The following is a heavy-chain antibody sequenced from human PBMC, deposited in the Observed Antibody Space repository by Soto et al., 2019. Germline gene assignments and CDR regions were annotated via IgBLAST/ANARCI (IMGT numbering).Heavy chain of an antibody. CDR1: GYTLTELS. J-gene: IGHJ4*02. D-gene: IGHD3-22*01. Sequence: ASVKVSCKVSGYTLTELSMHWVRQAPGKGLEWMGGFDPEDGETIYAQKFQGRVTMTEDTSTDTAYMELSSLGSEDTAVYYCARMVEGDSSGYHYFDYWGQGTLVTVSS. CDR2: FDPEDGET. CDR3: ARMVEGDSSGYHYFDY. V-gene: IGHV1-24*01.